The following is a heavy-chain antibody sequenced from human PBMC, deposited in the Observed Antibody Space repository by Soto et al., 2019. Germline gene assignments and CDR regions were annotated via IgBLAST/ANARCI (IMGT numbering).Heavy chain of an antibody. Sequence: ASVKVSCKASGYTFTGYYMHWVRQAPGQGLEWMGWINPNSGGTNYAQKFQGWVTMTRDTSTSTAYMELSRLRSDDTAVYYCARDSAYTSSGWYSWYGMDVWGQGTTVTVS. D-gene: IGHD6-19*01. V-gene: IGHV1-2*04. J-gene: IGHJ6*02. CDR3: ARDSAYTSSGWYSWYGMDV. CDR1: GYTFTGYY. CDR2: INPNSGGT.